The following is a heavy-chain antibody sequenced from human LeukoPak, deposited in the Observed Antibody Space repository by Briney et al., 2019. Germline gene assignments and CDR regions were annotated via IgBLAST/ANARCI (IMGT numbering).Heavy chain of an antibody. J-gene: IGHJ4*02. CDR2: INTNTGNP. CDR1: GYAFTSYA. V-gene: IGHV7-4-1*02. D-gene: IGHD5-18*01. Sequence: GASVKVSCKASGYAFTSYAMNWVRQAPGQGLEWMGWINTNTGNPTYAQGFTGRFVFSLDTSVSTAYLQISSLKAEDTAVYYCARRFPYRGYSYGDFDYWGQGTLVTVSS. CDR3: ARRFPYRGYSYGDFDY.